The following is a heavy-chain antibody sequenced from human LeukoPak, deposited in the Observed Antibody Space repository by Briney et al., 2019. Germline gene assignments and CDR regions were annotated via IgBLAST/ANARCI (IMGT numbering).Heavy chain of an antibody. Sequence: VGSLRLSCAASGFTVTASHLAWVRQAPGRGLEWVSVIYDADRTNYGDSVKDRFTITRDNSKNTLHLQMNTLRGEATALYYCARASQWLAFDYWGQGALVTVSS. CDR1: GFTVTASH. CDR2: IYDADRT. V-gene: IGHV3-66*01. J-gene: IGHJ4*02. D-gene: IGHD6-19*01. CDR3: ARASQWLAFDY.